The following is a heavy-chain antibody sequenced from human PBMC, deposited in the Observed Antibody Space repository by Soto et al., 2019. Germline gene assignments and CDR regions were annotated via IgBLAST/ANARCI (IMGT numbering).Heavy chain of an antibody. CDR3: ARGGVSVAGTWWFGP. Sequence: PSETLSLTCTVSGGSVSSGSYYWSWILHPPGKGLEWIGYIYYSGSTNYNPSLKIQVTISVDTSNNQFSLKLSAVTAAYTALSYCARGGVSVAGTWWFGPWGQGTLVTVSS. D-gene: IGHD6-19*01. CDR1: GGSVSSGSYY. CDR2: IYYSGST. V-gene: IGHV4-61*01. J-gene: IGHJ5*02.